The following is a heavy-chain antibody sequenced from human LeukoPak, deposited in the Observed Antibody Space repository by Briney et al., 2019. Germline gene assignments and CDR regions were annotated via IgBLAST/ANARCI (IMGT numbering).Heavy chain of an antibody. Sequence: PGGSLRLSCAASGFTFTSYAMGWVRQAPGKGLEWVSGILGSGDGTYYADSVKGRFTISRDNSKNTLYMQVNSLRGDDTAVYYCAKGNSWSNAGGAFDIWGQGTMVTVSS. CDR2: ILGSGDGT. CDR3: AKGNSWSNAGGAFDI. CDR1: GFTFTSYA. J-gene: IGHJ3*02. D-gene: IGHD1-26*01. V-gene: IGHV3-23*01.